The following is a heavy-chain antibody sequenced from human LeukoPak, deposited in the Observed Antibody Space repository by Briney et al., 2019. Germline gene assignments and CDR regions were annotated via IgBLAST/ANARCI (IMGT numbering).Heavy chain of an antibody. V-gene: IGHV4-39*07. CDR2: IYYSGST. Sequence: SETLSLTCTVSGGSISSSSYYWGWIRQPPGKGLEWIGSIYYSGSTYYNPSLKSRVTISVDTSKNQFSLRLTSVTAADTAVYYCARFRRGTYGNWFDPWGQGTLVTVSS. CDR1: GGSISSSSYY. CDR3: ARFRRGTYGNWFDP. D-gene: IGHD1-26*01. J-gene: IGHJ5*02.